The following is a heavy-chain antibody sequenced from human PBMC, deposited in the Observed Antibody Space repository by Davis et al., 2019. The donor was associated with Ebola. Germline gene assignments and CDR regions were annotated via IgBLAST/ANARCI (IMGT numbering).Heavy chain of an antibody. J-gene: IGHJ4*02. CDR1: GYTFSTYG. CDR3: ARGPAGDAVVTVPFDH. V-gene: IGHV1-18*04. Sequence: AASVKVSCKASGYTFSTYGLSWVRQAPGQGLEWMGWISGYSGNTNYAQKFQDRVTMTTDTSTTTAYMELRSLRSDDTALYYCARGPAGDAVVTVPFDHWGQGTLVTVSS. D-gene: IGHD2-21*02. CDR2: ISGYSGNT.